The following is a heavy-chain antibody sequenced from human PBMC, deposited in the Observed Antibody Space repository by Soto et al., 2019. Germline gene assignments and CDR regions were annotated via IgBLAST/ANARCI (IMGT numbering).Heavy chain of an antibody. CDR3: ARDSLTEQQLVRWFDP. D-gene: IGHD6-13*01. CDR2: IIPTFTTGIIPIFGTP. CDR1: GGPFSNYA. Sequence: SVKVSCKASGGPFSNYAINWVRQAPGQGLEWMGGIIPTFTTGIIPIFGTPNYAQKFQGRVTITADESTSTAYMELSSLRSEDTAVYYCARDSLTEQQLVRWFDPWGQGTLVTVSS. J-gene: IGHJ5*02. V-gene: IGHV1-69*13.